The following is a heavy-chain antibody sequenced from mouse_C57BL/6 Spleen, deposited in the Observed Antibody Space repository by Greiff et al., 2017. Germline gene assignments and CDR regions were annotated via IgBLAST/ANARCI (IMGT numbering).Heavy chain of an antibody. Sequence: EVKVVESGGGLVQPKGSLKLSCAASGFSFNTYAMNWVRQAPGKGLEWVARIRSKSNNYATYYADSVKDRFTISRDDSESMLYLQMNNLKTEDTAMYYCVRHDDYDPTYYAMDYWGQGTSVTVFS. CDR1: GFSFNTYA. CDR3: VRHDDYDPTYYAMDY. V-gene: IGHV10-1*01. CDR2: IRSKSNNYAT. D-gene: IGHD2-4*01. J-gene: IGHJ4*01.